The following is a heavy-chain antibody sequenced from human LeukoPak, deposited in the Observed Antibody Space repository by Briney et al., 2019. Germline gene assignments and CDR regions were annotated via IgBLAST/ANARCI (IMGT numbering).Heavy chain of an antibody. Sequence: ASVKVSFKASGYTFTGYYMHWVRQAPGQGLEWMGWINPNSGGTNYAQKFQGRVTMTRDTSISTAYMELSRLRSDDTAVYYCAREEDCSSTSCRIDYWGQGTLVTVSS. CDR2: INPNSGGT. D-gene: IGHD2-2*01. CDR1: GYTFTGYY. CDR3: AREEDCSSTSCRIDY. V-gene: IGHV1-2*02. J-gene: IGHJ4*02.